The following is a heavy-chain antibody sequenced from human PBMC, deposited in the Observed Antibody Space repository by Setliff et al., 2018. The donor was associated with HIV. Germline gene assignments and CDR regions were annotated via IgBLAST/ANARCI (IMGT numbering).Heavy chain of an antibody. CDR1: GGSISSSSYY. CDR2: IYYNGSP. J-gene: IGHJ6*03. CDR3: ARHCGYSPGQICYYYLDI. V-gene: IGHV4-39*01. Sequence: SETLSLTCTVSGGSISSSSYYWGWIRQPPGKGLEWIGSIYYNGSPFYNPSLKSRVTISVDTSKNQFSLNLSSVTAADTAVYYCARHCGYSPGQICYYYLDIWGKGTTVTVS. D-gene: IGHD5-18*01.